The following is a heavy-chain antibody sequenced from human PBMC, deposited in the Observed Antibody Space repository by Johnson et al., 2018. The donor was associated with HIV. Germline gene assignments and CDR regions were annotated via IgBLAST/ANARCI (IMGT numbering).Heavy chain of an antibody. D-gene: IGHD1-26*01. V-gene: IGHV3-30*18. CDR1: GFTFRNYG. J-gene: IGHJ3*02. CDR3: AKFVGAGSYNAFDI. Sequence: VQLVESGGGVVQPGRSLRLSCVASGFTFRNYGMHWVRQAPGKGLEWVAVISYDGSVKYYADSVKGRFTISRDNSKNTLYLQMNSLRAEDTAVYYCAKFVGAGSYNAFDIWGQGTMVTVSS. CDR2: ISYDGSVK.